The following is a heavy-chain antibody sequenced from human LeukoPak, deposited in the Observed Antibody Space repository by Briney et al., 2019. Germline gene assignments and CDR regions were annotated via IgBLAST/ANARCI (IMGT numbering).Heavy chain of an antibody. Sequence: PSETLSLTCTVSGGSISSSSYYWGWIRQPPGKGLEWIGSIYYSGSTYYNPSLKSRVTLSVDTSKNQFSLKLSSVTAADTAVYYCASTIVGATTPFYYWGQGTLVTVSS. D-gene: IGHD1-26*01. V-gene: IGHV4-39*01. CDR3: ASTIVGATTPFYY. CDR1: GGSISSSSYY. CDR2: IYYSGST. J-gene: IGHJ4*02.